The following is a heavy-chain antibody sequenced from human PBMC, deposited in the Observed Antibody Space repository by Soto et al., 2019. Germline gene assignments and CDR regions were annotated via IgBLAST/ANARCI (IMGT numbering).Heavy chain of an antibody. CDR2: IIPIFGTA. CDR1: GGTFSSYA. Sequence: GASVKVSCKASGGTFSSYAIGWVRQAPGQGLEWMGGIIPIFGTANYAQKFQGRVTITADESTSTAYMELSSLRSEDTAVYYCARGGYSAAGPYYYYGMDVWGQGTTVTVSS. J-gene: IGHJ6*02. V-gene: IGHV1-69*13. D-gene: IGHD6-13*01. CDR3: ARGGYSAAGPYYYYGMDV.